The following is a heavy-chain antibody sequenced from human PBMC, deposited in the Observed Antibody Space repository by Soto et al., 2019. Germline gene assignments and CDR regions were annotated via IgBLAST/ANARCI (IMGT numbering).Heavy chain of an antibody. CDR1: GYSISSGYY. V-gene: IGHV4-38-2*01. D-gene: IGHD4-17*01. CDR2: IYHSGST. J-gene: IGHJ5*02. CDR3: ARGADTVTPGWFDP. Sequence: XGALSLICDVSGYSISSGYYWCWIRQTPGKGLERIASIYHSGSTYYNPSLKSRVTISVDTSKNQFSLKLTSVTAADTAVYYCARGADTVTPGWFDPWGQGIMVTVSS.